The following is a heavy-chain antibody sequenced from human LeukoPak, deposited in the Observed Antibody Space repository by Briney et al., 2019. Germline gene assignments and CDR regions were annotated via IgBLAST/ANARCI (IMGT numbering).Heavy chain of an antibody. V-gene: IGHV4-59*08. CDR2: IYYSGST. Sequence: KASETLSLTCTVSGGSISSYYWSWIRQPPGKGLEWIGYIYYSGSTNYNPSPKSRVTISVDTSKNQFSLKLTSVTATDTAMYYCARQTGSGLFTLPGGQGTLVTVSS. D-gene: IGHD3/OR15-3a*01. CDR1: GGSISSYY. CDR3: ARQTGSGLFTLP. J-gene: IGHJ4*02.